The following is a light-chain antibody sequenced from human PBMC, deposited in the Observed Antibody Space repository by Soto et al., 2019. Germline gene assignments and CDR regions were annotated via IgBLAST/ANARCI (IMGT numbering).Light chain of an antibody. Sequence: EIVLTQSPATLSLSPGERATLSCRASQGVSSYLAWYQQKPGLAPRLLIYDASNRATGIPARFSGSGPGTDFTLTNSSLEPEDFAVYYCQQRSNWHFGGGTKVEIK. CDR1: QGVSSY. J-gene: IGKJ4*01. V-gene: IGKV3D-11*01. CDR3: QQRSNWH. CDR2: DAS.